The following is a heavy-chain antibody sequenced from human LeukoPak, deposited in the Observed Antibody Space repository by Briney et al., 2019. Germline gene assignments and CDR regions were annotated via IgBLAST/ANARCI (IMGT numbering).Heavy chain of an antibody. D-gene: IGHD6-13*01. CDR1: GGSISSSSYY. Sequence: SETLSLACTVSGGSISSSSYYWGWIRQPPGKGLEWIGSIYYSGSTYYNPSLKSRVTISVDTSKNQFSLKLSSVTAADTAVYYCARRPGIAAAGTPSGFFDYWGQGTLVTVSS. J-gene: IGHJ4*02. V-gene: IGHV4-39*07. CDR3: ARRPGIAAAGTPSGFFDY. CDR2: IYYSGST.